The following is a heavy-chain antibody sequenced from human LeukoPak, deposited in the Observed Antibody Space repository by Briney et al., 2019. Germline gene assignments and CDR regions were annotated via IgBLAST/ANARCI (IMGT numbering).Heavy chain of an antibody. V-gene: IGHV4-59*01. J-gene: IGHJ5*02. CDR3: ARDRAAAAPGRWFDP. CDR2: IYYSGST. CDR1: GGSISNYY. D-gene: IGHD6-13*01. Sequence: SETLSLTCTVSGGSISNYYWSWIRQPPGKGLEWIGYIYYSGSTNYNPSLKSRVTISVDTSKNQFSLKLSSVTAADTAVYYCARDRAAAAPGRWFDPWGQGTLVTVSS.